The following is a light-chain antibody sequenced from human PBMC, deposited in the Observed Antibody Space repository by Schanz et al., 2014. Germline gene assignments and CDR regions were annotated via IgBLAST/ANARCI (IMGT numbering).Light chain of an antibody. Sequence: EVVLTQSPATLSLSPGERATLSCRASQSVDIYLAWYQQKPGQAPRLLIYDASNRASGIPDRFSGSGSGTDFTLTISRLEPEDFAVYYCQQYGSLPRTFGGGTNVEIK. CDR1: QSVDIY. CDR3: QQYGSLPRT. V-gene: IGKV3-20*01. CDR2: DAS. J-gene: IGKJ4*01.